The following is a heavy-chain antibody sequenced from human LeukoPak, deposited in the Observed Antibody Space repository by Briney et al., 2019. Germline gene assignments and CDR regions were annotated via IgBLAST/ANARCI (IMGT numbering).Heavy chain of an antibody. V-gene: IGHV3-48*03. CDR2: ISSSGSTI. CDR1: GFTFSSYE. Sequence: GGSLRLSCAASGFTFSSYEMNWVRQAPGKGLEWVSYISSSGSTIYYADSVKGRFTISRGNAKNSLYLQMNSLRAEDTAVYYCAKSKQWLVRGVHYFDYWGQGTLVTVSS. J-gene: IGHJ4*02. CDR3: AKSKQWLVRGVHYFDY. D-gene: IGHD6-19*01.